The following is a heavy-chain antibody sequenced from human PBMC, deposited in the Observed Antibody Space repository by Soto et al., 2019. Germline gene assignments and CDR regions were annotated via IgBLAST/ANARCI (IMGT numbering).Heavy chain of an antibody. V-gene: IGHV3-23*01. D-gene: IGHD2-8*01. Sequence: EVQLLESGGGLVQRGGSLRLSCAASEFTFSNYAMSWVRQAPGKGLEWVSTISDAGDTTYYADSVKGRFTITRDNSKNTLYLKMNGLRAEDTRVYCCAKSWGLTWTNSVHFECWGQGTMVSVSS. CDR2: ISDAGDTT. J-gene: IGHJ4*02. CDR1: EFTFSNYA. CDR3: AKSWGLTWTNSVHFEC.